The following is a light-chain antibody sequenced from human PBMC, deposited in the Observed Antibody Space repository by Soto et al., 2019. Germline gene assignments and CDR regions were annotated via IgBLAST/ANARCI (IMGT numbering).Light chain of an antibody. Sequence: QSVLTQPPSASGTPGQNVTISCSGSRSNIGFNTVTWYQQFPGAAPKLLIQTNNQRPSGVPDRFSGSQSGTSASLAIRGLQSEDEAHYYCGSCDHSVTGVVFGGGTKVTVL. V-gene: IGLV1-44*01. J-gene: IGLJ2*01. CDR1: RSNIGFNT. CDR2: TNN. CDR3: GSCDHSVTGVV.